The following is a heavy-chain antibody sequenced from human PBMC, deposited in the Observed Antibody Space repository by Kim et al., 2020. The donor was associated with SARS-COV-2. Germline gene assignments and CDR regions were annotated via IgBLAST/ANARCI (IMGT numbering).Heavy chain of an antibody. D-gene: IGHD2-2*01. Sequence: PALKSRVTISVDTSKNQFSLKLSSVTAADTAVYYCARIDVVVPAAIIFDYWGQGTLVTVSS. V-gene: IGHV4-34*01. J-gene: IGHJ4*02. CDR3: ARIDVVVPAAIIFDY.